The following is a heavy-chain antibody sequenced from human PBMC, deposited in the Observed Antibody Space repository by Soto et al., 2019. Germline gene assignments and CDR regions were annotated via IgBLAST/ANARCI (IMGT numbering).Heavy chain of an antibody. Sequence: ASVKVSCKASGGAFSRYAISWLRQAPGQGLEWVGWIFPNNGNPNYAQKLQGRVTMTTDTSTSTAYMELRSLRSDDTAVYYCARDQQDIVVVPAAMLSWFDPWGQGTLVTVSS. V-gene: IGHV1-18*01. CDR3: ARDQQDIVVVPAAMLSWFDP. CDR2: IFPNNGNP. J-gene: IGHJ5*02. D-gene: IGHD2-2*01. CDR1: GGAFSRYA.